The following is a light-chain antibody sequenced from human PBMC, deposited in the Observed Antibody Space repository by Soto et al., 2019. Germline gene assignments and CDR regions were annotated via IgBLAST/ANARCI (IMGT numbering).Light chain of an antibody. V-gene: IGKV1-9*01. CDR1: QGISSY. Sequence: IQITKSPSTLSGSVENRVTITCRASQGISSYLVWYQQKPGKAPKLLIYAASTLQSGVPSRFSGSGSGTEFTLTISSLQPEDFATYYCQQFNSYPLPFGGGTKVDIK. CDR3: QQFNSYPLP. CDR2: AAS. J-gene: IGKJ4*01.